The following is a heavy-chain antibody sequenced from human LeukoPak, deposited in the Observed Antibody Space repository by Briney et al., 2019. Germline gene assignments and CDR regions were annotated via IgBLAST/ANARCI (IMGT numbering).Heavy chain of an antibody. CDR3: VGPDSQFDC. CDR2: ISANSLHI. CDR1: GFTFSDQS. J-gene: IGHJ4*02. V-gene: IGHV3-21*01. D-gene: IGHD3-10*01. Sequence: GGSLRLSCAASGFTFSDQSMNWVRQAPGKGLEWVSSISANSLHIFYADSVKGRFTISRGNAKNSLYLQMNNLRVEDTAVYYCVGPDSQFDCWGQGTLVTVSS.